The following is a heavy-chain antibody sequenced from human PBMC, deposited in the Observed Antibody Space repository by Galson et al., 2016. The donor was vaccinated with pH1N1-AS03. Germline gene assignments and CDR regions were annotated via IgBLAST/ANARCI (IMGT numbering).Heavy chain of an antibody. V-gene: IGHV3-7*03. J-gene: IGHJ6*02. CDR2: INKDGNEK. Sequence: SLRLSCAVSGFTFGSHWMSWVRQAPGKGLEWVANINKDGNEKYYVDSVKGRFAISRDNAKNSLNLQMNSLRAEDTAGYYCARDRTVVAVSIIYYHGMDVWGQGTTVTVSS. CDR1: GFTFGSHW. D-gene: IGHD2-2*01. CDR3: ARDRTVVAVSIIYYHGMDV.